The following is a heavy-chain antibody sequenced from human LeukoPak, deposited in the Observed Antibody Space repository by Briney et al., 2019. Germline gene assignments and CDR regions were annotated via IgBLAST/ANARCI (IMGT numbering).Heavy chain of an antibody. CDR2: IYYSGST. D-gene: IGHD2-15*01. V-gene: IGHV4-30-4*01. Sequence: SQTLSLTCTVSGGSISSGDYYWSWIRQPPGKGLEWIGYIYYSGSTYYNPSLKSRVTISVDTSKNQFSLKLSSVTAADTAVYYCARGPYCSGGSCYSGYVEYWGQGTLVTVSS. CDR3: ARGPYCSGGSCYSGYVEY. J-gene: IGHJ4*02. CDR1: GGSISSGDYY.